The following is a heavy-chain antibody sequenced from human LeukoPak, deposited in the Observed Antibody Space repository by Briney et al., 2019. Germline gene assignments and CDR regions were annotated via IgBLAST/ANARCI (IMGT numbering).Heavy chain of an antibody. CDR1: GGSFSGYY. V-gene: IGHV4-34*01. Sequence: SETLSLTCAVYGGSFSGYYGSWIRQPPGKGLEWIGEINHSGSTNYNPSLKSRVTISVDTSKNQFSLKLSSVTAADTAVYYCARKAVVVAATLEGFDYWGQGTLVTVSS. D-gene: IGHD2-15*01. CDR2: INHSGST. J-gene: IGHJ4*02. CDR3: ARKAVVVAATLEGFDY.